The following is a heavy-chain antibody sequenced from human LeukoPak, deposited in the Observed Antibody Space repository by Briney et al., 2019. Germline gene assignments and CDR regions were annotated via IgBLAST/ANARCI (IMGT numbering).Heavy chain of an antibody. Sequence: PSESLSLTCTVSAGSITSSSYYWGWLRHPPGKGLEWIGSIYYSGSTYYSPALKSRVTISVDTSKNQCSLKLSSVTAADTAVYYCARRRRYYFDYWGQGTLVTVSS. CDR2: IYYSGST. J-gene: IGHJ4*02. CDR1: AGSITSSSYY. CDR3: ARRRRYYFDY. V-gene: IGHV4-39*01.